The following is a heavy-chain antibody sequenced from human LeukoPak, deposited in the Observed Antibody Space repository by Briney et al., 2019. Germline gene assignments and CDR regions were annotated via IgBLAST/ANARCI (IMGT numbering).Heavy chain of an antibody. V-gene: IGHV1-8*03. CDR1: GYTFTSYD. D-gene: IGHD3-10*01. J-gene: IGHJ4*02. Sequence: ASVKVSCKASGYTFTSYDINWVRQATGQGLEWMGWMNPNSGNTGYAQEFQGRVTITRDTSASTAYMELSSLRSEDMAVYYCARDSGQRDWYGSGSYFGPFDYWGQGTLVTVSS. CDR3: ARDSGQRDWYGSGSYFGPFDY. CDR2: MNPNSGNT.